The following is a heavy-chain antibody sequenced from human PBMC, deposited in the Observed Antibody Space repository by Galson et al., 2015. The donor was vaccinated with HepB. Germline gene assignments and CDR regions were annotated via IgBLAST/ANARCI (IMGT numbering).Heavy chain of an antibody. CDR1: GYTFTSYR. J-gene: IGHJ5*02. Sequence: SVKVSCKASGYTFTSYRLTWLRQAPGQGLEWMGWITADNGNTNYAQNLQGRVTMTTDTSTSTAYMELRSLRSDDTAVYYCARDCSDTSCFPWGRGTLVTVSS. V-gene: IGHV1-18*01. CDR3: ARDCSDTSCFP. CDR2: ITADNGNT. D-gene: IGHD2-2*01.